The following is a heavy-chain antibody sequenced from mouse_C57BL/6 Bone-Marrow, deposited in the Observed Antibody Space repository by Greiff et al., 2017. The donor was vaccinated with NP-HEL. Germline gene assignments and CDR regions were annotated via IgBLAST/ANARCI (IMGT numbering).Heavy chain of an antibody. CDR3: ARVPPYYYGSSYFDY. V-gene: IGHV1-22*01. D-gene: IGHD1-1*01. CDR1: GYTFTDYN. J-gene: IGHJ2*01. CDR2: INPNNGGT. Sequence: DVQLQQSGPELVKPGASVKMSCKASGYTFTDYNMHWVKQSHGKSLEWIGYINPNNGGTSYNQKFKGKATLTVNKSSSTAYMELRSLTSEDSAVYYCARVPPYYYGSSYFDYWGQGTTLTVSS.